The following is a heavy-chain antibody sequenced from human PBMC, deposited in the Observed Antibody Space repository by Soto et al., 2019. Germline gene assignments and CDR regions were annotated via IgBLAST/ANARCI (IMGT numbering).Heavy chain of an antibody. V-gene: IGHV4-59*01. Sequence: QVQLQESGPGLVKPSETLSLTCTVSGGSISSYYWSWIRQPPGKGLEWIGYIYYSGSTNYNPSLKSRLTLSVDTSKNQFSLKLSSVTAAETAVYYCARSDGRYWGQGTLVTVSS. CDR1: GGSISSYY. CDR3: ARSDGRY. CDR2: IYYSGST. J-gene: IGHJ4*02.